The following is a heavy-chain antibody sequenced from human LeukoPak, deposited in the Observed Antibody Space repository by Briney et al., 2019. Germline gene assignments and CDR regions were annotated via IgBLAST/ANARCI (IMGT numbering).Heavy chain of an antibody. V-gene: IGHV3-74*01. CDR3: AKEDGSGSYPFDY. CDR2: INIDGSST. CDR1: LFTLSSYW. Sequence: GGSLRVSRVPSLFTLSSYWMHWVRPAPRKGLVCVSRINIDGSSTSYADSLKGRFTISRDNAKNTLYLQMKSLRAEDTAVYYCAKEDGSGSYPFDYWGQGTLVTVSS. D-gene: IGHD3-10*01. J-gene: IGHJ4*02.